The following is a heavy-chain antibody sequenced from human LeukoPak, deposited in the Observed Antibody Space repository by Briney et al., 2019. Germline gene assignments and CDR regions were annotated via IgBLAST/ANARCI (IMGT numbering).Heavy chain of an antibody. D-gene: IGHD6-6*01. CDR2: ISSSDYRT. CDR1: GFTFSDYY. V-gene: IGHV3-11*01. CDR3: AREYASSSHFDS. J-gene: IGHJ4*02. Sequence: GGSLRLSCAASGFTFSDYYMTWIRQAPGKGLEWVSYISSSDYRTNYADSVKGRFTISRDNARNSLYLQMNSLRAEDTAVYYCAREYASSSHFDSWGQGTLVTVSS.